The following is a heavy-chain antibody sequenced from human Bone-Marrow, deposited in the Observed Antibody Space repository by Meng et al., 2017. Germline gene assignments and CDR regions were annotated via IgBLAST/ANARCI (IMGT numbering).Heavy chain of an antibody. J-gene: IGHJ4*02. CDR2: IWYDGSNK. Sequence: GGSLRLSCAASGFTFSSYWMSWVRQAPGKGLEWVAVIWYDGSNKYYADSVKGRFTISRDNSKNTLYLQMNSLRAEDTAVYYCARDFCSGGSCFRLPQGYFDYWGQGTLVTVSS. V-gene: IGHV3-33*08. CDR1: GFTFSSYW. D-gene: IGHD2-15*01. CDR3: ARDFCSGGSCFRLPQGYFDY.